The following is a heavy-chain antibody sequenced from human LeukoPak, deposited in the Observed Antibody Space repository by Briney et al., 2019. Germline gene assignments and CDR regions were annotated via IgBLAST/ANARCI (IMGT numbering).Heavy chain of an antibody. CDR2: INSDGSTT. CDR3: GTERDRGSYGDDY. D-gene: IGHD1-26*01. V-gene: IGHV3-74*01. CDR1: GFPYSSHW. J-gene: IGHJ4*02. Sequence: GGSQRLLCAPSGFPYSSHWVHCAREAPGRALVCVSRINSDGSTTTYADAVKGRFTTSRDNDNNTLYLQLRSLRAEDKAVYYCGTERDRGSYGDDYWGQGTLVTVSS.